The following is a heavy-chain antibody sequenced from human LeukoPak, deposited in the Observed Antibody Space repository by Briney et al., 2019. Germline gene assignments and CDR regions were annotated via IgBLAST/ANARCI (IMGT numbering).Heavy chain of an antibody. CDR1: GFIFSSYG. CDR3: AKDLGLHNSSPFDY. V-gene: IGHV3-30*02. Sequence: GGSLRLSCAASGFIFSSYGIHWVRQAPGKGLEWVAFIRYDGSSKYYADSVKGRFTISRDNSKNMLYVQMNSLRAEDTAVYYCAKDLGLHNSSPFDYWGQGTLVTVSS. J-gene: IGHJ4*02. D-gene: IGHD6-6*01. CDR2: IRYDGSSK.